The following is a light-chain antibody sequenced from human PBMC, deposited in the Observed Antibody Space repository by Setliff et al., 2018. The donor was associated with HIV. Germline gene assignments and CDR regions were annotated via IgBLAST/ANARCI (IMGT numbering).Light chain of an antibody. CDR3: SSYSTSGTL. Sequence: QSVLSQPAYVSGSPGQTITISCTGTSSDVGTYDYVSWYQQHPGKAPKLMIYEFSNRPSGVSNRFSGSKSGNTASLTVSGLQDGDEADYYCSSYSTSGTLFGTGTKVTVL. J-gene: IGLJ1*01. CDR1: SSDVGTYDY. V-gene: IGLV2-14*01. CDR2: EFS.